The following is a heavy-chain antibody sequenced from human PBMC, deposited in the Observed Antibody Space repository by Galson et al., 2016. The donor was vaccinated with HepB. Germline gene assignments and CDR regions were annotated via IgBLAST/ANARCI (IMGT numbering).Heavy chain of an antibody. CDR2: ISGDGGRT. CDR3: AKGGFCISASCPLEY. V-gene: IGHV3-23*01. J-gene: IGHJ4*02. D-gene: IGHD2-2*01. CDR1: RGTFSTFA. Sequence: SLRLSCADSRGTFSTFAISWVRQAPGKGLEWVSTISGDGGRTYSADSVKGRFTSSRDNSKKTLYLQMNSLRAEDTAIYYCAKGGFCISASCPLEYWGQGTLVTVSS.